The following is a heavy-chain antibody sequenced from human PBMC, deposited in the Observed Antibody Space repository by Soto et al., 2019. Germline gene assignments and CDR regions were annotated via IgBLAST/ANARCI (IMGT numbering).Heavy chain of an antibody. CDR3: ARSIGEDDAFDI. Sequence: SETLSLTCTVSGGSISSYYWSWIRQPPGKGLEWIGYIYYSGSTNYNPSLKSRVTISVDTSKNQFSLKLSSVTAADTAVYYCARSIGEDDAFDIWGQGTMVTVSS. V-gene: IGHV4-59*01. J-gene: IGHJ3*02. CDR1: GGSISSYY. D-gene: IGHD3-10*01. CDR2: IYYSGST.